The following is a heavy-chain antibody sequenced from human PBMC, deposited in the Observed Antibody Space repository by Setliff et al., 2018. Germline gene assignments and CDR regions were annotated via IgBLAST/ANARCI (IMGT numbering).Heavy chain of an antibody. CDR1: GFTFTDYG. CDR3: ARLVRYCTRTACQKVAGVES. V-gene: IGHV1-18*01. J-gene: IGHJ5*01. CDR2: INNYNFNT. D-gene: IGHD1-26*01. Sequence: GASVQVSCKSSGFTFTDYGITWVRQVPGQGLEWMGWINNYNFNTQYAQKFQGGVTVTTDTSTTTAYLELRSLRPDDTAVYYCARLVRYCTRTACQKVAGVESWGQGTLVTVSS.